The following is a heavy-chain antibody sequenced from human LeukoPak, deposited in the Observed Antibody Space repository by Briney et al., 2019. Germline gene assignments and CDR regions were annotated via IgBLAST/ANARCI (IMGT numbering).Heavy chain of an antibody. V-gene: IGHV1-18*01. CDR3: ARDHRHDSNGYSYFDY. J-gene: IGHJ4*02. Sequence: ASVKVSCKASGYTYNSYGISWVRQAPGQGLEWMGWISAYNGDTKYTQNFQGRVTMTADTSTSTAYMELRGLRSDDTAVYYCARDHRHDSNGYSYFDYWGQGTLVTVSS. D-gene: IGHD3-22*01. CDR1: GYTYNSYG. CDR2: ISAYNGDT.